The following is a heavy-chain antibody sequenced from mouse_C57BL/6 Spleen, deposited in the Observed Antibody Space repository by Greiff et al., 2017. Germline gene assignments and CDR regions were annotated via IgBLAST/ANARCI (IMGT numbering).Heavy chain of an antibody. CDR3: ARGRKLGLFDY. Sequence: VQLQPSGPELVKPGASVKIPCKASGYTFTDYNMDWVKQSHGKSLEWIGDINPNNGGTIYNQKFKGKATLTVDKSSSTAYMELRSLTSEDTAVYYCARGRKLGLFDYWGQGTTLTVSS. D-gene: IGHD4-1*01. J-gene: IGHJ2*01. CDR2: INPNNGGT. CDR1: GYTFTDYN. V-gene: IGHV1-18*01.